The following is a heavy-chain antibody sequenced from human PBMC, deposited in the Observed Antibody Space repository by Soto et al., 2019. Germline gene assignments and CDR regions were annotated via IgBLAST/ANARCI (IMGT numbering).Heavy chain of an antibody. CDR3: AREVEEYGGKGSYWYFDL. D-gene: IGHD2-15*01. Sequence: GASVKVSCKASGGTFSSYAISWVRQAPGQGLEWMGGIIPIFGTANYAQKFQGRVTITADESTSTAYMELSSLRSEDTAVYYCAREVEEYGGKGSYWYFDLWGRGTLVTVSS. CDR1: GGTFSSYA. V-gene: IGHV1-69*13. CDR2: IIPIFGTA. J-gene: IGHJ2*01.